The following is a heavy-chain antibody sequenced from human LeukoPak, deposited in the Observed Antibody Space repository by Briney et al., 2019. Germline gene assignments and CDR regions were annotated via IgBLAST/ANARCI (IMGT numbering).Heavy chain of an antibody. J-gene: IGHJ4*02. D-gene: IGHD6-13*01. CDR3: ASFFVGYSSSWYIDY. V-gene: IGHV1-2*02. CDR1: GYTFTGYY. CDR2: INPNSGGT. Sequence: ASVKVSCKASGYTFTGYYMHWVRQAPGQGLEWMGWINPNSGGTNCAQKFQGRVTMTRDTSISTAYMELSRLRSDDTAVYYCASFFVGYSSSWYIDYWGQGTLVTVSS.